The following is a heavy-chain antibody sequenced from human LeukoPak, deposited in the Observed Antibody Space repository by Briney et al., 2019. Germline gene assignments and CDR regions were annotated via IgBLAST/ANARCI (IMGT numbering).Heavy chain of an antibody. CDR2: ISNDGSNK. D-gene: IGHD6-19*01. CDR1: GFTFSNYT. V-gene: IGHV3-30-3*01. Sequence: GGSLRLSCAATGFTFSNYTLHWVRQAPGKGLQWVALISNDGSNKYYADSAKGRFTISRDNFKNTLYLQVNSLRVEDTAVYYCATTTTSSYSSGWARWGQGTLVIVSS. J-gene: IGHJ4*02. CDR3: ATTTTSSYSSGWAR.